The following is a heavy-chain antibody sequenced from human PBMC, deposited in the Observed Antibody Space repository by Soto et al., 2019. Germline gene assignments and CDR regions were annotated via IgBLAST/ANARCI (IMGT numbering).Heavy chain of an antibody. CDR2: INPVGINR. V-gene: IGHV1-46*02. CDR3: ARTYNRGYKYGYNGYFDF. Sequence: QVQLAQSGAEVKKPGASVRVSCKASGYTFNYYYIHWVRQAPGQRLEWMGRINPVGINRGYAQKFQGRVIMNKDMSTSTVYMDLSSLTSEDTAVYYCARTYNRGYKYGYNGYFDFWGQGTLVTVSS. CDR1: GYTFNYYY. D-gene: IGHD5-18*01. J-gene: IGHJ4*02.